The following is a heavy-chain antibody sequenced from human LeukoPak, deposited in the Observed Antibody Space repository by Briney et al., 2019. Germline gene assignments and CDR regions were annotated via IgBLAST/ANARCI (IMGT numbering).Heavy chain of an antibody. V-gene: IGHV3-74*01. CDR1: GFTFSSYW. CDR2: INSEGRST. CDR3: PSSIVAASDN. J-gene: IGHJ4*01. D-gene: IGHD6-6*01. Sequence: AGSLRLSCPASGFTFSSYWMHWVRQAPGKWLVRGTRINSEGRSTNHADTVKGRFTSSRYNAKNTLYLQMNSLRAEDTAVYYWPSSIVAASDNWGKGTLVTVSS.